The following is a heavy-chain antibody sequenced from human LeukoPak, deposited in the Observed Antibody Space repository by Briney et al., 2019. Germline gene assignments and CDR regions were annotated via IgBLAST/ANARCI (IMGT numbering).Heavy chain of an antibody. Sequence: TGGSLRLSCAASGFTFSSYGMHWVRQAPGKGLEWVAVVSYDGSNKYYADSVKGRFTISRDNSKNTLYLQMNSLRAEDTAVYYCAKDQGKYMENWGQGTLVTVSS. CDR1: GFTFSSYG. J-gene: IGHJ4*02. CDR3: AKDQGKYMEN. V-gene: IGHV3-30*18. CDR2: VSYDGSNK. D-gene: IGHD6-6*01.